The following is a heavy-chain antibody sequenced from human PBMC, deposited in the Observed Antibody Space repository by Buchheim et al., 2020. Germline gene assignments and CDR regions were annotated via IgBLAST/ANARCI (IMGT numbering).Heavy chain of an antibody. CDR2: ISYDGSNK. V-gene: IGHV3-30-3*01. CDR3: AREVFGRVDY. Sequence: QVQLVESGGGVVQPGRSLRLSCAASGFPFSSYAIHWVRQAPGKGLEGVAVISYDGSNKYYADSVKGRFTISRDNSKNTLYLQMNSLRAEDTAVYHCAREVFGRVDYWGQGTL. D-gene: IGHD3-3*01. CDR1: GFPFSSYA. J-gene: IGHJ4*02.